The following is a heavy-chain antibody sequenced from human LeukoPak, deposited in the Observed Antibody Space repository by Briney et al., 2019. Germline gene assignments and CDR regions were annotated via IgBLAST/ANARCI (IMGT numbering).Heavy chain of an antibody. CDR2: VKSKAFGGTA. Sequence: GGSLRLSCTTSGFSVPDYAMAWVRQAPGRGLEWVGFVKSKAFGGTAESAASVKGRFTISRDDSNSIAYLQMNSLKTEDTGVYYCTREALSRGVFPDCRGQGTLVTVSS. V-gene: IGHV3-49*04. CDR3: TREALSRGVFPDC. CDR1: GFSVPDYA. J-gene: IGHJ4*02. D-gene: IGHD2/OR15-2a*01.